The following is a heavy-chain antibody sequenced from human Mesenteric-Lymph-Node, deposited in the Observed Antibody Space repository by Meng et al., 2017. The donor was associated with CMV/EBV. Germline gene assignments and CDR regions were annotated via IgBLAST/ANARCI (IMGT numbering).Heavy chain of an antibody. CDR1: GFTVSTNY. CDR3: ASQSPLPSSAVY. J-gene: IGHJ4*02. Sequence: GESLKISCAASGFTVSTNYMTWVRQAPGKGLEWVSYISSSSSYIYYADSVKGRFTISRDNAKNSLYLQMNSLRAEDTAVYYCASQSPLPSSAVYWGQGTLVTVSS. CDR2: ISSSSSYI. D-gene: IGHD3-22*01. V-gene: IGHV3-21*05.